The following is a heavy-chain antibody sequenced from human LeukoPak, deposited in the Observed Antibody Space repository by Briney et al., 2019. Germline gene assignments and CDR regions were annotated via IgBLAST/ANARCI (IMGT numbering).Heavy chain of an antibody. D-gene: IGHD4-17*01. Sequence: GGSLRLSCAASGFTFSSFAMTWVRQAPGKGLEWVSSITGTHYTTYNTDSVKGRFTISRDNSKITLYLQMNSLRADDTAVYYCTKDPNGDYVGAFDPWGQGTLVTVSS. V-gene: IGHV3-23*01. CDR1: GFTFSSFA. CDR3: TKDPNGDYVGAFDP. CDR2: ITGTHYTT. J-gene: IGHJ5*02.